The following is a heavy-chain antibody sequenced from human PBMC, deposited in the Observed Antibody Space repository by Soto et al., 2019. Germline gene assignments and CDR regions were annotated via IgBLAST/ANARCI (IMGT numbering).Heavy chain of an antibody. CDR3: ARGSWSGLAARPAYYFDY. CDR2: INHSGST. D-gene: IGHD6-6*01. J-gene: IGHJ4*02. V-gene: IGHV4-34*01. Sequence: PSETLSLTCAVYGGSFSGYYWSWIRQPPGKGLEWIGEINHSGSTNYNPSLKSRVTISVDTSKNQFSLKLSSVTAADTAVYYCARGSWSGLAARPAYYFDYWGQGTLVTVSS. CDR1: GGSFSGYY.